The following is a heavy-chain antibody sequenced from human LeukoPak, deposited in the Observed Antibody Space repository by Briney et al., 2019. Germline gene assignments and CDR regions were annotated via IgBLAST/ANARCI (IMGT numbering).Heavy chain of an antibody. V-gene: IGHV3-33*06. D-gene: IGHD3-22*01. Sequence: PGGSLRLSCAASGFTFSRNGMHWVRQAPGKGLEWVAVIWYDGSNKYYADSVKGRFTISRDNSKNTLYLQMNSPRAEDTAVYYCAKVMTSGYYDSSGYRENNWFDPWGQGTLVTVSS. CDR1: GFTFSRNG. CDR2: IWYDGSNK. CDR3: AKVMTSGYYDSSGYRENNWFDP. J-gene: IGHJ5*02.